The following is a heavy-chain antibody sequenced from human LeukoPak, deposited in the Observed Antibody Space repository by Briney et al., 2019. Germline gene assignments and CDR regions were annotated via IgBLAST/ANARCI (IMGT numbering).Heavy chain of an antibody. Sequence: GGSLRLSCAASGFTFSSYAMSWVRQAPGKGLEWVSAISGSGGSTYYADSVKGRFTISRDNSKNTLYLQMNSLRAEDTAVYYCAKGPPHWELLMGGAFDIWGQGTMVTVSS. V-gene: IGHV3-23*01. D-gene: IGHD1-26*01. CDR3: AKGPPHWELLMGGAFDI. CDR2: ISGSGGST. J-gene: IGHJ3*02. CDR1: GFTFSSYA.